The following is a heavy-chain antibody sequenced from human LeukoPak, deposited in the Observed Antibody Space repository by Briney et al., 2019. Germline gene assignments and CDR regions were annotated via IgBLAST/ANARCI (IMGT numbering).Heavy chain of an antibody. V-gene: IGHV4-59*08. J-gene: IGHJ2*01. CDR2: IYYSGST. D-gene: IGHD4-17*01. CDR3: ARPAYGDSLRPWYFDL. CDR1: GGSISSYY. Sequence: SETLSPTCTVSGGSISSYYWSWIRQPPGKGLEWIGYIYYSGSTNYNPSLKSRVTISVDTSKNQFSLKLSSVTAADTAVYYCARPAYGDSLRPWYFDLWGRGTLVTVSS.